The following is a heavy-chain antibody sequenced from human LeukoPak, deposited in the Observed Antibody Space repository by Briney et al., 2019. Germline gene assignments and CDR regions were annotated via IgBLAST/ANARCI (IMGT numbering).Heavy chain of an antibody. CDR3: ARYYCTTSCYHFDF. CDR2: IYYTGST. CDR1: GGAISSGGYY. D-gene: IGHD2-2*01. V-gene: IGHV4-61*08. Sequence: SETLSLTCTVSGGAISSGGYYWSWIRPHPGKSLEWIGYIYYTGSTNYNPSLESRVTISLDTSKNQFSLKLSSVTAADTAVDYCARYYCTTSCYHFDFWGQGTLVTVSS. J-gene: IGHJ4*02.